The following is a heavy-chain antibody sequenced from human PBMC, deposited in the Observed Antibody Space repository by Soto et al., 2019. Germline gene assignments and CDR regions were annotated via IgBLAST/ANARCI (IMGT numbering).Heavy chain of an antibody. CDR2: ISWDGGST. Sequence: GGSLRLSCAASGFTFDDYTMHWVRQAPGKGLEWVSLISWDGGSTYYADSVKGRFTISRDNSKNSLYLQMNSLRTEDTALYYCAKDIGLGDSSSFSYYYYGMDVWGQGTTVTVSS. CDR1: GFTFDDYT. J-gene: IGHJ6*01. V-gene: IGHV3-43*01. D-gene: IGHD6-6*01. CDR3: AKDIGLGDSSSFSYYYYGMDV.